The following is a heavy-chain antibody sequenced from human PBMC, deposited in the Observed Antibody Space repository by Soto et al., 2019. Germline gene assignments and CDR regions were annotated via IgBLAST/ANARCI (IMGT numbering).Heavy chain of an antibody. CDR1: GFTFSSYA. Sequence: GGSLRLSCAASGFTFSSYAMSWVRQAPGKGLEWVSAISGSGGSTYYADSVKGRFTISRANSKNTLYLQMNSLRAEDTAVYYCAKGRYSSGWYYYGMDVWGQGTTVTVSS. D-gene: IGHD6-19*01. V-gene: IGHV3-23*01. CDR2: ISGSGGST. CDR3: AKGRYSSGWYYYGMDV. J-gene: IGHJ6*02.